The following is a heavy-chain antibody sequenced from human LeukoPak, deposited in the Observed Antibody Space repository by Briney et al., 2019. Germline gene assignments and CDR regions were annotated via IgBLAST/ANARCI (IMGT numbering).Heavy chain of an antibody. J-gene: IGHJ4*02. Sequence: GGSLRLSCAASGFTFSSYAMHWVRQAPGKGLEWVSAISGSGGSTYYADSVKGRFTISRDNSKNTLYLQMNSLRAEDTAVYYCAKVVKLRFLEWFLDYWGQGTLVTVSS. CDR3: AKVVKLRFLEWFLDY. D-gene: IGHD3-3*01. V-gene: IGHV3-23*01. CDR2: ISGSGGST. CDR1: GFTFSSYA.